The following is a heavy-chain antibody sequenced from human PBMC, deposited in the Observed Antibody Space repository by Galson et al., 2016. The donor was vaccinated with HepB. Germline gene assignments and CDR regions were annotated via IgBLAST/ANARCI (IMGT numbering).Heavy chain of an antibody. Sequence: SVRLSCAASGFTFNDYWMTWVRQAPGKGLEWVANLSPDGTDKSYAGSVKGRFTISRDNLNNSVFLPMSSLRAEDTALYYCARVDYTDEGINVWGQGTTVTVSS. D-gene: IGHD4-11*01. J-gene: IGHJ6*02. CDR2: LSPDGTDK. CDR3: ARVDYTDEGINV. V-gene: IGHV3-7*01. CDR1: GFTFNDYW.